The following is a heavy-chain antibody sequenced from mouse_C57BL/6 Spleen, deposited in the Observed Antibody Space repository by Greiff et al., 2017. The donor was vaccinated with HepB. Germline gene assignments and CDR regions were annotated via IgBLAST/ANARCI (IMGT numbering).Heavy chain of an antibody. Sequence: EVKLEASEGGLVQPGSSMKLSCTASGFTFCDYYMAWVRQVPEKGLEWVANINYDGSSTYYLVSLKSRFNISRDNAKNILYLQMSSLKSEDTATYYCARKRLYYGSSHWYFDVWGTGTTENGSS. CDR3: ARKRLYYGSSHWYFDV. CDR1: GFTFCDYY. CDR2: INYDGSST. D-gene: IGHD1-1*01. V-gene: IGHV5-16*01. J-gene: IGHJ1*03.